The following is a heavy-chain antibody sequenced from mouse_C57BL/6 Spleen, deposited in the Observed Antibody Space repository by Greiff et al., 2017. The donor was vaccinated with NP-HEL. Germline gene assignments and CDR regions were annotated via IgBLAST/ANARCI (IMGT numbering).Heavy chain of an antibody. CDR1: GYSFTGYF. CDR3: ARTGYDYVLYAMDY. CDR2: INPYNGDT. D-gene: IGHD2-4*01. Sequence: VQLQQSGPELVKPGDSVKISCKASGYSFTGYFMNWVMQSHGKSLEWIGRINPYNGDTFYNQKFKGKATLTVDKSSSTAHMELRSLTSEDSAVYYCARTGYDYVLYAMDYWGQGTSVTVSS. V-gene: IGHV1-20*01. J-gene: IGHJ4*01.